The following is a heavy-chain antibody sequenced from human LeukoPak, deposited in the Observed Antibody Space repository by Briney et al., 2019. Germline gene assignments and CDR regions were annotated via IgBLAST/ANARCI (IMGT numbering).Heavy chain of an antibody. J-gene: IGHJ3*02. CDR3: ANDPQYDDFDI. Sequence: GGSLRLSCAASRFSISNFGMAYVRQAPGKRLEGVSTIDSSGHRTHSADSVKGRFTISRDNSKNTVYLQMNILRAEDTAIYYCANDPQYDDFDIWGQGTMVTVSS. CDR1: RFSISNFG. V-gene: IGHV3-23*05. CDR2: IDSSGHRT.